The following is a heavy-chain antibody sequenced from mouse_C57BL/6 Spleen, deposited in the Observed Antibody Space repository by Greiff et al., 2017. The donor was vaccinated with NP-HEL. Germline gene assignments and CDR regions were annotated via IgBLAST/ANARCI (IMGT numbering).Heavy chain of an antibody. V-gene: IGHV1-61*01. CDR1: GYTFTSYW. J-gene: IGHJ2*01. Sequence: QVQLQQPGAELVRPGSSVKLSCKASGYTFTSYWMDWVKQRPGQGLEWIGNIYPSDSETHYNQKFKDKATLTVDKSSSTAYMQLSSLTSEDSAVYYCARDSSGPFDYWGQGTTLTVSS. CDR2: IYPSDSET. CDR3: ARDSSGPFDY. D-gene: IGHD3-2*02.